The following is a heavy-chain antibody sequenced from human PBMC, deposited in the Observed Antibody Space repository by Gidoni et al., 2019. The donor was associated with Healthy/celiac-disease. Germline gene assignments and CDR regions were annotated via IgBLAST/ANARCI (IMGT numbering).Heavy chain of an antibody. CDR1: GCTLSNAW. D-gene: IGHD6-13*01. V-gene: IGHV3-15*01. CDR3: TTRPIAAAGLDY. J-gene: IGHJ4*02. CDR2: IKSNTDGGTT. Sequence: EVQLEESGGGVVKHGWSVRLCCAASGCTLSNAWMGWVRQARGKGLGWVGLIKSNTDGGTTDYAAPVKGRFTISSDDSKNTLDLQINSLKTEDTAVYYCTTRPIAAAGLDYWGQGTLVTVSS.